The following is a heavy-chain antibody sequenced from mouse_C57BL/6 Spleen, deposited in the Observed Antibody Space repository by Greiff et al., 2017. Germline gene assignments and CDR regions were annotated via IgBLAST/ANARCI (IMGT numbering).Heavy chain of an antibody. CDR1: GFTFRDYY. CDR3: AREGGTDYYAMDY. J-gene: IGHJ4*01. Sequence: EVKLVESEGGLVQPGSSMKLSCTASGFTFRDYYMAWVRQVPEKGLEWVANINYDGSSTYYLDSLKSRFLISRDNAKNILYLQMSSLKSEDTATYYCAREGGTDYYAMDYWGQGTSVTVSS. D-gene: IGHD3-3*01. V-gene: IGHV5-16*01. CDR2: INYDGSST.